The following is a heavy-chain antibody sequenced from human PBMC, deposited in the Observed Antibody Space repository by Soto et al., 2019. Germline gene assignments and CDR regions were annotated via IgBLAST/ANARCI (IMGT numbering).Heavy chain of an antibody. CDR2: ISWNSGSI. Sequence: EVQLVESGGGLVQPGRSLRLSCAASGFTFDDYAMHWVRQAPGKGLGWVSGISWNSGSIGYADSVKGRFTISRDNAKNPLYLQMKSLRAEDTALYYCAKGGQLLTEGGGYWGQGTLVTVSS. J-gene: IGHJ4*02. CDR1: GFTFDDYA. V-gene: IGHV3-9*01. CDR3: AKGGQLLTEGGGY. D-gene: IGHD2-2*01.